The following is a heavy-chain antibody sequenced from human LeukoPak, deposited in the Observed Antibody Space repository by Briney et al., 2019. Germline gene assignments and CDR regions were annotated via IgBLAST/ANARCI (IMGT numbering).Heavy chain of an antibody. CDR2: INSDGSST. CDR3: ARGGYSYGPRTNDPFDY. Sequence: GGSLRLSCAASGFTFSSYWIHWVRQAPGKGLVWVSRINSDGSSTSYADSVKGRFTISRDNAKNTLYLQMNSLRAEDTAVYYCARGGYSYGPRTNDPFDYWGQGTLVTVSS. D-gene: IGHD5-18*01. J-gene: IGHJ4*02. CDR1: GFTFSSYW. V-gene: IGHV3-74*01.